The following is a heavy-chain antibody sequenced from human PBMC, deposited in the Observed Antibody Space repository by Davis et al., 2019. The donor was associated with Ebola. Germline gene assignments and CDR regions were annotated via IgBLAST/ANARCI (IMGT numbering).Heavy chain of an antibody. V-gene: IGHV1-46*03. D-gene: IGHD6-13*01. CDR3: ARGRLATEAGGWLDP. J-gene: IGHJ5*02. CDR2: INPSDGSA. CDR1: GYTFTNYF. Sequence: AASVKVSCKASGYTFTNYFIHWVRQAPGQGLAWMGIINPSDGSATSAQKFQGRVTMTRDTSTSTVYMELSGLRFDDTAVYYCARGRLATEAGGWLDPWGQGTLVTVSS.